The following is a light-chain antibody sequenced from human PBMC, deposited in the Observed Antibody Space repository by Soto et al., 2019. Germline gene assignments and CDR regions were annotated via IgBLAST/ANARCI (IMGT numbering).Light chain of an antibody. CDR1: SRDVGGYNY. CDR3: SSYIRRSTFVV. CDR2: EVS. Sequence: QSVLTQPASVSGSPGQSITISCTGTSRDVGGYNYVSWHQQHPGKAPKVIITEVSNRPSGVSNRFSGSKSGNTASLTISGLQAEDEADYYCSSYIRRSTFVVFGGGTKLTVL. J-gene: IGLJ2*01. V-gene: IGLV2-14*01.